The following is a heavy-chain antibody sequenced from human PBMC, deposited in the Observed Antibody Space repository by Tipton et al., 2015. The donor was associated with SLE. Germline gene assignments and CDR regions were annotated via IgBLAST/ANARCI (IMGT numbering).Heavy chain of an antibody. CDR1: GFNFRRHW. Sequence: GSLRLSCAASGFNFRRHWMDWVRQVPGKGLVWLSRMNSDGSNVYYADSMKGRFTISRDNSKNTLYLQMNSLRADDTAVYFCASPYGGDYYDSSGYHLWGQGTLVTVSS. D-gene: IGHD3-22*01. J-gene: IGHJ4*02. V-gene: IGHV3-74*01. CDR3: ASPYGGDYYDSSGYHL. CDR2: MNSDGSNV.